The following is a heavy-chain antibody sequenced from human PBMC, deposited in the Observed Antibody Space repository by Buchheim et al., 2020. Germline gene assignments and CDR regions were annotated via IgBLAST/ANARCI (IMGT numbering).Heavy chain of an antibody. Sequence: QVQLVQSGAEVKKPGASVKVSCKASGYTFTSYYMHWVRQAPGQGLEWMGIINPSGGSTSYAQKFQGRVTMTRDTSTSTVYMELSRLRSEDTGVYYCARGAGYYDILTGYYHYGMDVWGQGTT. J-gene: IGHJ6*02. CDR3: ARGAGYYDILTGYYHYGMDV. CDR2: INPSGGST. CDR1: GYTFTSYY. D-gene: IGHD3-9*01. V-gene: IGHV1-46*01.